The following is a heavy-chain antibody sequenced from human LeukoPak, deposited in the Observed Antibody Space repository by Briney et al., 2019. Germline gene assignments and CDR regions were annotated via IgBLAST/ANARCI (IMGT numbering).Heavy chain of an antibody. CDR1: RDSISRGSYF. CDR2: IYYSGST. J-gene: IGHJ5*02. CDR3: ARQDYVSSYCVP. D-gene: IGHD1-26*01. V-gene: IGHV4-39*01. Sequence: PSETLSLTCTVSRDSISRGSYFWGWIRQPPGKGLEWIGTIYYSGSTYYNPSLKSRVTISVDTAKNYFSLSLRSVTAADTALYYCARQDYVSSYCVPWPEGPVVSVP.